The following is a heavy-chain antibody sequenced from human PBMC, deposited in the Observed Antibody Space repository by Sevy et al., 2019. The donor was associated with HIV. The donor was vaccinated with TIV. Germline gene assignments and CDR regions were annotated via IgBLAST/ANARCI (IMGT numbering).Heavy chain of an antibody. D-gene: IGHD3-10*01. V-gene: IGHV3-48*01. CDR2: ISSSSSTI. J-gene: IGHJ5*02. CDR3: ARVVITMVRGVIPQGWFDP. Sequence: GGSLRLSCAASGFTFSSYSMNWVRQAPGKGLEWVSYISSSSSTIYYADSVKGRFTISRDNAKNSLYLQMNSLRAEDTAVYYCARVVITMVRGVIPQGWFDPWGQGTLVTVSS. CDR1: GFTFSSYS.